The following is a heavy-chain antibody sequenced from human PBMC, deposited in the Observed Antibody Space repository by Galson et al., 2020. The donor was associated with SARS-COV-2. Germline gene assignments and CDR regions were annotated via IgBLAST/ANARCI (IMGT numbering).Heavy chain of an antibody. D-gene: IGHD1-7*01. CDR1: GFTFTSSA. CDR2: IVVGSGNT. V-gene: IGHV1-58*02. Sequence: KISCKASGFTFTSSAMQWVRQARGQRLEWIGWIVVGSGNTNYAQKFQERVTITRDMSTSTAYMELSSLRSEDTAVYYCAAGFVTGTTRYYYYMDVWGKGTTVTVSS. J-gene: IGHJ6*03. CDR3: AAGFVTGTTRYYYYMDV.